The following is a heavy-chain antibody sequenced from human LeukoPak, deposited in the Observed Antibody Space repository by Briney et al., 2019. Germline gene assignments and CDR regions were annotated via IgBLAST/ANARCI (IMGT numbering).Heavy chain of an antibody. D-gene: IGHD5-12*01. V-gene: IGHV3-30*02. CDR1: GFTFSSHG. CDR2: IQYDGINQ. CDR3: AKDFWQYSGSYGYLDH. J-gene: IGHJ4*02. Sequence: TGGSLRLSCAASGFTFSSHGMHWVRQAPGKGLEWVAFIQYDGINQYYPDSVKGRFTISRDNSKNTLYLQMNSLRAEDTAVYYCAKDFWQYSGSYGYLDHWGQGTLVTVSS.